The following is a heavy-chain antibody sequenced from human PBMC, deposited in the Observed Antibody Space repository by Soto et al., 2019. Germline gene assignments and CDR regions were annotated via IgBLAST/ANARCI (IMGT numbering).Heavy chain of an antibody. J-gene: IGHJ4*02. CDR2: ISYDGSNK. V-gene: IGHV3-30*18. D-gene: IGHD6-19*01. CDR3: AKIGVAVAGTGPPFDY. CDR1: GFTFSSYC. Sequence: GGSLRLSCAASGFTFSSYCMHWVRQAPGKGPEWVAVISYDGSNKYYADSVKGRFTISRDNSKNTLYLQMNSLRAEDTAVYYCAKIGVAVAGTGPPFDYWGQGTLVTVSS.